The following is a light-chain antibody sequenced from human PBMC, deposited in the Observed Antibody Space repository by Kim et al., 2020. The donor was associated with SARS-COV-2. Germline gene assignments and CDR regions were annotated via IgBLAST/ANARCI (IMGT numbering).Light chain of an antibody. CDR1: QSVTSTY. CDR3: QQWRTSPYT. V-gene: IGKV3-20*01. Sequence: SPGERATLACRASQSVTSTYIAWYQQIPGQAPRLLISDASRRATGIPDRFSGSGSGTDFTLTISRLEPEDFAIYYCQQWRTSPYTFGQGTKVDIK. CDR2: DAS. J-gene: IGKJ2*01.